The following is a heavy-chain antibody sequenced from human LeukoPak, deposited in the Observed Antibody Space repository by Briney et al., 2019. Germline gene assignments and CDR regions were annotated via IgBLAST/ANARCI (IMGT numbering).Heavy chain of an antibody. J-gene: IGHJ3*02. V-gene: IGHV4-30-4*01. Sequence: SETLSLTCTVSGGSISSGDYYWSWIRQPPGKGLEWIGYIYYSGSTYYNPSLKSRVTISVDTSKNQFSLKLSSVTAADTAVYYCAAPLRRDAAFDIWGQGTMVTVSS. CDR3: AAPLRRDAAFDI. CDR2: IYYSGST. CDR1: GGSISSGDYY.